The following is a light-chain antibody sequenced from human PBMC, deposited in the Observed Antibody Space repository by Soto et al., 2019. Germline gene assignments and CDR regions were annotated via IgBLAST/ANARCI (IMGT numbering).Light chain of an antibody. CDR2: YDS. CDR3: QVWDSSSDHPRV. CDR1: NIGSKS. Sequence: SYELTQPPSVSVAPGKRARITCGGNNIGSKSVHWYQQKPGQAPVLVIYYDSDRPSGIPERFSGSNSGNTATLTISRVEAGDEADYYCQVWDSSSDHPRVFGGGTKLTVL. J-gene: IGLJ2*01. V-gene: IGLV3-21*04.